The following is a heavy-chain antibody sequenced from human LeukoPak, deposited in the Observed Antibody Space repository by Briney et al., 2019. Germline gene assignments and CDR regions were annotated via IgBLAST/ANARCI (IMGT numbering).Heavy chain of an antibody. J-gene: IGHJ5*02. Sequence: PSETLSLTCTVSGGSISSYYWSWIRQPPGKGLEWIGYIYYSGSTNYNPSLKSRVTISVDTSKNQFSLKLSSVTAADTAVYYCARGGVAAARNWFDPWGQGTLVTVSS. CDR3: ARGGVAAARNWFDP. CDR2: IYYSGST. D-gene: IGHD6-13*01. CDR1: GGSISSYY. V-gene: IGHV4-59*01.